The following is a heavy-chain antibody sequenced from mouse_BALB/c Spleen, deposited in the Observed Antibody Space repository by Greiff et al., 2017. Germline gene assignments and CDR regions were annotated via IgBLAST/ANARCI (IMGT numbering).Heavy chain of an antibody. Sequence: VKVVESGPGLVAPSQSLSITCTVSGFSLTSYGVHWVRQSPGKGLEWLGVIWSGGSTDYNAAFISRLSISKDNSKSQVFFKMNSLQANDTAIYYCARNYGYHAMDYWGQGTSVTVSS. CDR1: GFSLTSYG. CDR3: ARNYGYHAMDY. J-gene: IGHJ4*01. CDR2: IWSGGST. V-gene: IGHV2-2*02. D-gene: IGHD1-1*02.